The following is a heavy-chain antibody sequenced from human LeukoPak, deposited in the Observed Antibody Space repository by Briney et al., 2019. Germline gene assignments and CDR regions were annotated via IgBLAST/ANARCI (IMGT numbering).Heavy chain of an antibody. D-gene: IGHD3-16*01. Sequence: GSLRLCCAASGFTFSSYWMHWVRQAPGKGLVWVSRINSDGSSTSYADSVKGRFTISRDNAKNTLYLQMNSLRAEDTAVYYCARDYEAGYNWFDPWGQGTLVTVSS. V-gene: IGHV3-74*01. CDR3: ARDYEAGYNWFDP. CDR2: INSDGSST. J-gene: IGHJ5*02. CDR1: GFTFSSYW.